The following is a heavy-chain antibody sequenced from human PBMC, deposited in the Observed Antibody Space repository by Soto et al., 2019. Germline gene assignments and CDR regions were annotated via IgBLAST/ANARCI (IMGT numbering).Heavy chain of an antibody. Sequence: PGGSLRLSCAASGFTFSSYGMHWVRQAPGKGLEWVAVIWYDGSNKYYADSVKGRFTISRDNSKNTLYLQMNSLRAEDTAVYYCATDGSGWSDDFDYWGQGTLVTVSS. CDR2: IWYDGSNK. D-gene: IGHD6-19*01. CDR1: GFTFSSYG. J-gene: IGHJ4*02. V-gene: IGHV3-33*01. CDR3: ATDGSGWSDDFDY.